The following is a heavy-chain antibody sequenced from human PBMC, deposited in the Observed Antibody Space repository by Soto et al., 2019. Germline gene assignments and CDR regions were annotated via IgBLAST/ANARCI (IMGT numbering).Heavy chain of an antibody. CDR3: ARGLKRGLQLENYFDY. V-gene: IGHV4-34*01. CDR2: INHSGST. D-gene: IGHD1-1*01. CDR1: GGSFSGYY. Sequence: SETLSLTCAVYGGSFSGYYWSWIRQPPGKGLEWIGEINHSGSTNYNPSLKSRVTISVDTSKNQFSLKLSSVTAADTAVYYCARGLKRGLQLENYFDYWGQGTLVTVSS. J-gene: IGHJ4*02.